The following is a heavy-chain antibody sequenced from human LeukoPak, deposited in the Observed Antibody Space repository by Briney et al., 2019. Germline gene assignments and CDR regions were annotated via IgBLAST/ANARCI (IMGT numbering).Heavy chain of an antibody. D-gene: IGHD2-15*01. CDR3: ANLGYCGGGSCSMFDSYYYYMDV. CDR1: GFTFSSYG. J-gene: IGHJ6*03. CDR2: IRYDGSNK. Sequence: GGSLRLSCAASGFTFSSYGMHWVRQAPGKGLEWVAFIRYDGSNKYYADSVKGRFTISRDNSKNTLYLQMNSLRAEDTAVYYCANLGYCGGGSCSMFDSYYYYMDVWGKGTTVTISS. V-gene: IGHV3-30*02.